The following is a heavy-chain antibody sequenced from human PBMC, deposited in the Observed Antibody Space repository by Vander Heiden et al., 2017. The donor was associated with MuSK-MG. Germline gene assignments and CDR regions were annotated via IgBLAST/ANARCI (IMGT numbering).Heavy chain of an antibody. CDR3: ARLYCSGGSCPADY. CDR1: GFSLSTSGMC. J-gene: IGHJ4*02. V-gene: IGHV2-70*15. D-gene: IGHD2-15*01. Sequence: QVTLRESGPALVKPTQTLTLTCTSSGFSLSTSGMCVSWIRQPPGKALEWLARIDWDDDKYYSTSLKTRLTISKDTSKNRVVLTMTNMDPVDTATYYCARLYCSGGSCPADYWGQGTLVTVSS. CDR2: IDWDDDK.